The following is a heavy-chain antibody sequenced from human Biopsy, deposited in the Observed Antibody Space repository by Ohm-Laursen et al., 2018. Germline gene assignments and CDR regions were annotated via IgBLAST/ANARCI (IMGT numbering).Heavy chain of an antibody. CDR1: GYTFSRYW. CDR2: IKEDATLK. J-gene: IGHJ3*02. CDR3: AKAPCTQFGSGACHDPFDK. Sequence: SLRLSCSASGYTFSRYWMTWVRQPPGKGLEWVATIKEDATLKWYADSVRGRFTVSRDNSKSLLYFQMNSLRADDTAVYHCAKAPCTQFGSGACHDPFDKWGQGTTVTVSS. V-gene: IGHV3-7*03. D-gene: IGHD3-10*01.